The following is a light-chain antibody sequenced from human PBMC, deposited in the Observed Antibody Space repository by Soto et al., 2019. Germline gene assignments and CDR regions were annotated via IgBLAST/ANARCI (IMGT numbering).Light chain of an antibody. CDR1: SSAVGGYNY. J-gene: IGLJ7*01. V-gene: IGLV2-11*01. Sequence: QSVLTQPRSVSGSPGQSVTISCTGTSSAVGGYNYVSWYQEHPGKAPKLMIYDVSKRPSGVPDRFSGSKSGNTASLTISGLQAEDEADYYCCSYAGTYAFVMFGGGTQLTVL. CDR3: CSYAGTYAFVM. CDR2: DVS.